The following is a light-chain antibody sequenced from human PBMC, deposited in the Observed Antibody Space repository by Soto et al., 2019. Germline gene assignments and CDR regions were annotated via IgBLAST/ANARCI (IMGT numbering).Light chain of an antibody. CDR3: QQHGTSPRT. J-gene: IGKJ1*01. V-gene: IGKV3-20*01. Sequence: EIVLTQSPGTLSLSPGERATLSCRASQSVSSSYLAWYQQKPGQAPRLFIYGASTRATGIPDRFSGSGSGTDFTLTISRLEPEDFAVYYCQQHGTSPRTFGQGT. CDR1: QSVSSSY. CDR2: GAS.